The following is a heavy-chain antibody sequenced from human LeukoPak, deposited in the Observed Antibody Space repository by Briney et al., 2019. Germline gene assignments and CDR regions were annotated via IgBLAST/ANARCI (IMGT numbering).Heavy chain of an antibody. D-gene: IGHD3-22*01. J-gene: IGHJ4*02. V-gene: IGHV3-7*01. CDR2: IKQDGSEK. Sequence: GGSLRLSCAASGFTFSSYWMSWVRQAPGKGLEWVANIKQDGSEKYYVDSVKGRFTISRDNAKNSLYLQMNSLRAEDTAVYYCARVVVIPNDYFDYWGQGTLVTVSS. CDR1: GFTFSSYW. CDR3: ARVVVIPNDYFDY.